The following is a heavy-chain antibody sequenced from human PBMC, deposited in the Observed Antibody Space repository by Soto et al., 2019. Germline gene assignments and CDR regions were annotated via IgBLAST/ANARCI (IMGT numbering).Heavy chain of an antibody. CDR1: WFSFRTFG. Sequence: SLRLSRSAPWFSFRTFGMPSVRQAPCKGLEWVAFISNDGSNKYHADSVKGRFTISRDNSKNTLYLQMNSLRAEDTAVYYCARGSNHFAYWGQGTLVTVSS. D-gene: IGHD4-4*01. CDR3: ARGSNHFAY. J-gene: IGHJ4*02. V-gene: IGHV3-30*03. CDR2: ISNDGSNK.